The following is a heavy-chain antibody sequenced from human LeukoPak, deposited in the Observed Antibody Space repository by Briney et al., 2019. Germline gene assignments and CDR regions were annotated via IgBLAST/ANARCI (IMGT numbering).Heavy chain of an antibody. V-gene: IGHV4-30-2*01. J-gene: IGHJ5*02. CDR1: GGSISSGGYY. CDR3: ARAKTGWTTLSWFDP. Sequence: SETLSLTCTVSGGSISSGGYYWSWIRQPPGNGLEWIGYFYHIGSTYYNPSLKSRVTISVDRTKNQFSLKLSSVTAADTAVYYCARAKTGWTTLSWFDPWGQGTLVTVSS. CDR2: FYHIGST. D-gene: IGHD1-14*01.